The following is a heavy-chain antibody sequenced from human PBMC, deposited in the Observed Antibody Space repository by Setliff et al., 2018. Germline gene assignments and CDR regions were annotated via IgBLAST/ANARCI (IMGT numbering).Heavy chain of an antibody. Sequence: SETLSLTCTVSGGSISSSSYYWGWIRQPPGKGLEWIGSIYYSGSTYYNPSLKSRVTISRDNSKNTLYLQMGSLRAEDMAVYYCARGRIPTIFGVALNWFDPWGQGTLVTVSS. CDR2: IYYSGST. D-gene: IGHD3-3*01. CDR3: ARGRIPTIFGVALNWFDP. CDR1: GGSISSSSYY. V-gene: IGHV4-39*01. J-gene: IGHJ5*02.